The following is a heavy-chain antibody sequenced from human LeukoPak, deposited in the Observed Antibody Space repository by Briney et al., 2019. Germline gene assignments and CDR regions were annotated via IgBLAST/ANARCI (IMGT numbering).Heavy chain of an antibody. Sequence: GRSLRRSCAASGFTFSSYGMHWVRQAPGKGLEWVAVISYDGSNKYYADSVKGRFTISRDNSKNTLYLQMNSLRAEDTAVYYCAKGQYDFWSGYHYYYYAMDVWGQGTTVTVSS. CDR3: AKGQYDFWSGYHYYYYAMDV. V-gene: IGHV3-30*18. CDR1: GFTFSSYG. D-gene: IGHD3-3*01. CDR2: ISYDGSNK. J-gene: IGHJ6*02.